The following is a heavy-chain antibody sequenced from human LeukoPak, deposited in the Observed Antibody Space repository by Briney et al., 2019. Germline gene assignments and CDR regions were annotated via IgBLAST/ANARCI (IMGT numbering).Heavy chain of an antibody. J-gene: IGHJ4*02. D-gene: IGHD3-22*01. V-gene: IGHV4-34*01. CDR3: ARGFPYYYDSSGYCDY. Sequence: PSETLSLTCSVSGGSITDSYWSWIRQPPGKGLEWIGEINHSGSTNYNPSLKSRVTISVDTSKNQFSLKLSSVTAADTAVYYCARGFPYYYDSSGYCDYWGQGTLVTVSS. CDR2: INHSGST. CDR1: GGSITDSY.